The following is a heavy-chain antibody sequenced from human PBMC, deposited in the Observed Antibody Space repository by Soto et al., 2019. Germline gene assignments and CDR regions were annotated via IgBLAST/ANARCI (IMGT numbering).Heavy chain of an antibody. CDR1: GGSISGYY. J-gene: IGHJ4*02. Sequence: SETLSLTCSVSGGSISGYYWSWTRQPPGKGLEWIGNIYYSGSTNYNPSLNNRVTISVDTSKKQFSLKLSSVTAADTAVYYCARGSGSTFDYWGQGALVTVSS. V-gene: IGHV4-59*01. CDR2: IYYSGST. D-gene: IGHD3-10*01. CDR3: ARGSGSTFDY.